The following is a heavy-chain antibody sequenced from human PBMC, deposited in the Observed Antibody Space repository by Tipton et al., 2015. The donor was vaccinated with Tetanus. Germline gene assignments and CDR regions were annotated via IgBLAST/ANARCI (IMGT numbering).Heavy chain of an antibody. Sequence: TLSLTCSVSGGSLRSGDHYWSWIRQPPGKGLEWLAYISSSGSTNSNYSLKSRITMSRDTSKNQFSLKLASVTAADTAVYFCARGRQRLVPAGFDLWGQGTRVTVSS. J-gene: IGHJ5*02. D-gene: IGHD6-13*01. CDR2: ISSSGST. CDR3: ARGRQRLVPAGFDL. CDR1: GGSLRSGDHY. V-gene: IGHV4-61*08.